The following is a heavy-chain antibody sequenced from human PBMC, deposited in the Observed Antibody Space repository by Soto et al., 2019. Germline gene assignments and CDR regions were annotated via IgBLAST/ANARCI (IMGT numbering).Heavy chain of an antibody. V-gene: IGHV4-39*01. CDR3: ATSIAAFFDY. J-gene: IGHJ4*02. Sequence: SETLSLTCTVSGGSISSSSYYWGWIRQPPGKGLEWIGSIYYSGSTYYNPSLKSRVTISVDTSKNQFSLKLSSVTAADTAVYYCATSIAAFFDYWGQGTLVTVSS. CDR2: IYYSGST. CDR1: GGSISSSSYY. D-gene: IGHD6-6*01.